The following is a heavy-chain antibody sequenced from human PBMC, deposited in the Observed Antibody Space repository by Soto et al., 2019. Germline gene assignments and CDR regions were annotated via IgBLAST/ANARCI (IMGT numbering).Heavy chain of an antibody. CDR1: VFVFSSYA. CDR3: AKDPRVHYYGSGSSSY. CDR2: ISGSGGNT. Sequence: ESGGGLVQPGGSLRLSCAASVFVFSSYAMSWVRQAPGKGLEWVSTISGSGGNTYYADSVKGRFTISRDNSKNTLYLQMNSLRAEDTALYYCAKDPRVHYYGSGSSSYWGQGTLVTVSS. V-gene: IGHV3-23*01. D-gene: IGHD3-10*01. J-gene: IGHJ4*02.